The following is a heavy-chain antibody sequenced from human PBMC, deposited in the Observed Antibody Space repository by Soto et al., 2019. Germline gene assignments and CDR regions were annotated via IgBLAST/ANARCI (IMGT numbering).Heavy chain of an antibody. V-gene: IGHV3-7*04. CDR1: EFSLSGVW. CDR3: VRDYFGPGPY. D-gene: IGHD3-10*01. CDR2: IKEDGTQT. Sequence: HLGGSLRLSCVVPEFSLSGVWMSWVRQAPGKGLEWVANIKEDGTQTYYVDSVKGRFTISRDNAKNSLFLQMNSLRVEDTAVYYCVRDYFGPGPYWCQGTLVTVSS. J-gene: IGHJ4*01.